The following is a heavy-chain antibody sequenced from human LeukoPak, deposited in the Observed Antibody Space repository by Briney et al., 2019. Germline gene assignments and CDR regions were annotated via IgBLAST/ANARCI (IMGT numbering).Heavy chain of an antibody. CDR2: ISGNGGST. V-gene: IGHV3-64D*09. CDR3: VRGHSSSSNYFDY. CDR1: GFTFSSYA. Sequence: GGSLRLSCSASGFTFSSYAMRWVRQAPGKGLEYASGISGNGGSTNYEDSVKGRFTISRDNSKNTLYLHMSSLRAEDTAVYYCVRGHSSSSNYFDYWGQGSLVNVSS. J-gene: IGHJ4*02. D-gene: IGHD6-6*01.